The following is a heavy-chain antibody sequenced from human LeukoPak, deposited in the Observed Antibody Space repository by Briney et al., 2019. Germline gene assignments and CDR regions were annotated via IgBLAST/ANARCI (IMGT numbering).Heavy chain of an antibody. Sequence: GASVKVSCKASGYTFTSYDINWVRQATGQGLEWMGWINPNSGGTNYAQKFQGRVTMTRDTSISTAYMELSRLRSDDTAVYYCARCLVQLRSGGAFDIWGQGTMVTVSS. D-gene: IGHD5-18*01. CDR2: INPNSGGT. V-gene: IGHV1-2*02. CDR3: ARCLVQLRSGGAFDI. CDR1: GYTFTSYD. J-gene: IGHJ3*02.